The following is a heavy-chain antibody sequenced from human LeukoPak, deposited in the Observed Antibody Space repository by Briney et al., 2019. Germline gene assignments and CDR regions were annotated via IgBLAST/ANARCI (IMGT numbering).Heavy chain of an antibody. CDR1: GGTFSSYA. D-gene: IGHD4-23*01. CDR3: ARVGGETTVVTPDAFDI. J-gene: IGHJ3*02. Sequence: ASVKVSYKASGGTFSSYAISWVRQAPGQGHEWMGGIIPIFGTANYAQKFQGRVTITTDESTSTAYMELSSLRSEDTAVYYCARVGGETTVVTPDAFDIWGQGTMVTVSS. CDR2: IIPIFGTA. V-gene: IGHV1-69*05.